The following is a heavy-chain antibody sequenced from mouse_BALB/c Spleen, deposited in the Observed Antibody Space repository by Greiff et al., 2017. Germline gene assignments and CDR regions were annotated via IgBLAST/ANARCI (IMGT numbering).Heavy chain of an antibody. D-gene: IGHD1-1*01. CDR2: ISYDGSN. Sequence: EVKLQESGPGLVKPSQSLSLTCSVTGYSITSGYYWNWIRQFPGNKLEWMGYISYDGSNNYNPSLKNRISITRDTSKNQFFLKLNSVTTEDTATYYCAREGYYYGSRAWFAYWGQGTLVTVSA. CDR1: GYSITSGYY. J-gene: IGHJ3*01. V-gene: IGHV3-6*02. CDR3: AREGYYYGSRAWFAY.